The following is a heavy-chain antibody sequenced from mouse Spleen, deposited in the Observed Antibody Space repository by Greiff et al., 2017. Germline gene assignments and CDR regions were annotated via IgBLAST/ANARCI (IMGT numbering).Heavy chain of an antibody. CDR2: ISSGGSYT. Sequence: EVKLVESGGDLVKPGGSLKLSCAASGFTFSSYGMSWVRQTPDKRLEWVATISSGGSYTYYPDSVKGRFTISRDNAKNTLYLQMSSLKSEDSAVYYCARRSVTGTRAMDYWGQGTSVTVSS. J-gene: IGHJ4*01. D-gene: IGHD4-1*01. CDR3: ARRSVTGTRAMDY. V-gene: IGHV5-6*02. CDR1: GFTFSSYG.